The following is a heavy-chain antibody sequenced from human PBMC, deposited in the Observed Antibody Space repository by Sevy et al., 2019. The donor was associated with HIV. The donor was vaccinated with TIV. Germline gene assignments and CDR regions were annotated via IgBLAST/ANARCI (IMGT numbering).Heavy chain of an antibody. D-gene: IGHD3-22*01. CDR2: IWYDGSNK. CDR1: GFTFRNFW. CDR3: AREPQYDSSGYSFDY. V-gene: IGHV3-33*08. Sequence: GGSLRLSCAVSGFTFRNFWMSWVRQAPGKGLEWVAVIWYDGSNKYYADSVKGRFTISRDNSQNTLYLQMNSLRAEDTAVYYCAREPQYDSSGYSFDYWGQGTLVTVSS. J-gene: IGHJ4*02.